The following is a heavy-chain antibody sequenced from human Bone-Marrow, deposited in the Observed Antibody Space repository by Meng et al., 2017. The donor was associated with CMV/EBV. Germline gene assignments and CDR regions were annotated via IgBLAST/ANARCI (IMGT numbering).Heavy chain of an antibody. Sequence: ETLSLTCAASGFTFSSYSMNWVRQAPGKGLEWVSSISSSSSYIYYADSVKGRFTISRDNAKNSLYLQMNSLRAEDTAVYYCARGSGYQFDYWGQGTLVTVSS. CDR2: ISSSSSYI. CDR3: ARGSGYQFDY. D-gene: IGHD3-22*01. V-gene: IGHV3-21*03. J-gene: IGHJ4*02. CDR1: GFTFSSYS.